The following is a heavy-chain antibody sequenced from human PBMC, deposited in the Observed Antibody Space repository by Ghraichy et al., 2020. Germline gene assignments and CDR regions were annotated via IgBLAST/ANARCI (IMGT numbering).Heavy chain of an antibody. CDR3: ATGGEGGGDCTSTSCFREPQNF. CDR1: GFSVSSNF. D-gene: IGHD2-2*01. CDR2: LFSGRFA. V-gene: IGHV3-53*01. J-gene: IGHJ4*02. Sequence: GGSLRLSCAVSGFSVSSNFVSWVRQAPGKGLEWVSGLFSGRFADYADSVKGRFTMSRDVSHNAVYLQLDNLRAEDTAVYYCATGGEGGGDCTSTSCFREPQNFWGQGTRVTVSS.